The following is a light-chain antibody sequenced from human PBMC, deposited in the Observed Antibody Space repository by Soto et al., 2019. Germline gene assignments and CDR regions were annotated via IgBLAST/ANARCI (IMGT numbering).Light chain of an antibody. CDR3: SSYRTNSRVV. CDR2: EVS. Sequence: TQPASVSGSPGQSITISCTGTSSDVGGYNYVSWYQQHPDKAPKLIIYEVSNRPSGVSNRFSGSKSGDTASLTISGLQAGDEADYYCSSYRTNSRVVFGGGTKLTVL. V-gene: IGLV2-14*01. CDR1: SSDVGGYNY. J-gene: IGLJ2*01.